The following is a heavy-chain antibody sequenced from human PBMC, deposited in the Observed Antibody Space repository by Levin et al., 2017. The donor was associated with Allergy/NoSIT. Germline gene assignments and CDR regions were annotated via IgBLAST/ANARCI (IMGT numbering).Heavy chain of an antibody. CDR1: GFTFSSYA. J-gene: IGHJ4*02. V-gene: IGHV3-23*01. D-gene: IGHD1-26*01. CDR3: ATQGRSGSYFDY. Sequence: PGGSLRLSCAASGFTFSSYAMSWVRQAPGKGLEWVSAISGSGGSTYYADSVKGRFTISRDNSKNTLYLQMNSLRAEDTAVYYCATQGRSGSYFDYWGQGTLVTVSS. CDR2: ISGSGGST.